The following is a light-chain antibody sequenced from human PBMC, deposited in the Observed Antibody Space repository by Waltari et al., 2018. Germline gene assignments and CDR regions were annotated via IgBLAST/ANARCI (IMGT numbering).Light chain of an antibody. CDR1: QSVSSNY. CDR2: GAS. V-gene: IGKV3-20*01. Sequence: EIVLTQSPGTLSLSPGERATLSCKASQSVSSNYLAWYQQKPGQAPRLLIYGASSRATGIPDRFIGSGSGTDFTLTISRLGPEDFAVYYCQQYGSSPRTFGQGTKVEIK. J-gene: IGKJ1*01. CDR3: QQYGSSPRT.